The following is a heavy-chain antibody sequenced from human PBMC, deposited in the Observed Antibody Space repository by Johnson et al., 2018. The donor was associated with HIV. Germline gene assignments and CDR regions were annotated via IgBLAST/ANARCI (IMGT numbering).Heavy chain of an antibody. CDR3: ARDRPSGWPDAFDI. J-gene: IGHJ3*02. D-gene: IGHD6-19*01. CDR2: IRYDGSNK. Sequence: QVQLVESGGGVVQPGGSLRLSCAASGFTFSSYGMHWVRQAPGKGLEWVAFIRYDGSNKYYADSVKGRFTISRDNSKNTLYLQMNSLRPEDTAVYYCARDRPSGWPDAFDIWGQGTMVTVSS. CDR1: GFTFSSYG. V-gene: IGHV3-30*02.